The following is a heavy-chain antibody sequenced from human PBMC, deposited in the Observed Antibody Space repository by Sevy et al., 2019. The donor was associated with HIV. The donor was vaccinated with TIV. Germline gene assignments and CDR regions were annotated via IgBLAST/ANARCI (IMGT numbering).Heavy chain of an antibody. D-gene: IGHD3-22*01. J-gene: IGHJ3*02. CDR1: GFTFSRYG. CDR3: ASLPNNYYDSSGSSGDDAFDI. V-gene: IGHV3-33*01. CDR2: IWNDRGNK. Sequence: GGSLRLSCAASGFTFSRYGMHWVRQAPGKGLEWVAVIWNDRGNKHYADSVKGRLTISSDNSKNTLYLQMNSLRAEDTAVYYCASLPNNYYDSSGSSGDDAFDIWGQGTMVTVSS.